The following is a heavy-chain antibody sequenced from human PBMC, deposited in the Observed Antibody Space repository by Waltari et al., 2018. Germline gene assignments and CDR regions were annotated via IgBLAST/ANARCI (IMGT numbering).Heavy chain of an antibody. CDR3: AGHEWGLPGF. CDR1: GASSSAFY. CDR2: IYHGGST. Sequence: QVHLQQSGAGLLRPSQPLSLPCTVYGASSSAFYWSWIRQAPGKGLEWSGEIYHGGSTNYNPSLRGRITISADKSKNEVSLRLTSVTAADTAVYYCAGHEWGLPGFWGQGTLVTVSS. D-gene: IGHD1-26*01. J-gene: IGHJ4*02. V-gene: IGHV4-34*01.